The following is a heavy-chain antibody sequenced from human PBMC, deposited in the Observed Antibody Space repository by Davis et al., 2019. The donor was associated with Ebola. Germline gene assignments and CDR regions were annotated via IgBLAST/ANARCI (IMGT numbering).Heavy chain of an antibody. D-gene: IGHD6-13*01. CDR1: GYTFTGYY. Sequence: ASVKVSCKASGYTFTGYYMHWVRQAPGQGLEWMGWINPNSGGTNYAQKFQGWVTITADESTSTAYMELSSLRSEDTAVYYCARLYSSTPDYWGQGTLVTVSS. V-gene: IGHV1-2*04. CDR3: ARLYSSTPDY. CDR2: INPNSGGT. J-gene: IGHJ4*02.